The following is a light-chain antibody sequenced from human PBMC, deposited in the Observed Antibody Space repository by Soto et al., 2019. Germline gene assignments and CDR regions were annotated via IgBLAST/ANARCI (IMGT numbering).Light chain of an antibody. Sequence: DIQMTQSPSTLSGSVGDRVTITCRASQTISSWLAWYQQKPGKAPKLLIYKASTLKSGVPSRFSGSGSGTEFTLTISSLQPDDFATYYCQQYNSYSLFGQGTKVDIK. V-gene: IGKV1-5*03. J-gene: IGKJ1*01. CDR3: QQYNSYSL. CDR1: QTISSW. CDR2: KAS.